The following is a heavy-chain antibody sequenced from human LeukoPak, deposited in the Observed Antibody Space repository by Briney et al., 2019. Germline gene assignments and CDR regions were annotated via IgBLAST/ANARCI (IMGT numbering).Heavy chain of an antibody. V-gene: IGHV3-66*01. Sequence: GGSLRLSCAASAFSLNAYNMNWVRQAPGKGLEWVSVIYSGGSTYYADSVKGRFTISRDNAKNSLYLQMNSLRVEDTAVYYCARGSSGSSDYWGQGTLVTVSS. CDR3: ARGSSGSSDY. CDR1: AFSLNAYN. CDR2: IYSGGST. D-gene: IGHD1-26*01. J-gene: IGHJ4*02.